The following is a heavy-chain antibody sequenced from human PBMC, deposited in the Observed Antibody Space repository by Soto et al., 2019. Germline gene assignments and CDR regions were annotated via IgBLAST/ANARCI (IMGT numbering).Heavy chain of an antibody. CDR2: ISSTTNYI. V-gene: IGHV3-21*06. Sequence: GESLKISCAASGFTFTRYSMNWVRQAPGKGLEWVSSISSTTNYIYYGDSMKGRFTISRDNAKNSLDLEMNSLRAEDTAVYYCARESEDLTSNFDYWGQGTLVTVSS. J-gene: IGHJ4*02. CDR3: ARESEDLTSNFDY. CDR1: GFTFTRYS.